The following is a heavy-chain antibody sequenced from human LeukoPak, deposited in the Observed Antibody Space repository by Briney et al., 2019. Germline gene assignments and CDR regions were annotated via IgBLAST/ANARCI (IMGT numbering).Heavy chain of an antibody. J-gene: IGHJ4*02. D-gene: IGHD3-3*01. CDR1: GFTFSSYA. Sequence: PGGSLRLSCAASGFTFSSYAMSWVRQAPGKGLEWVSAISGSGGSTYYADSVKGRFTISRDNPKNTLYLQMNSLRAEDTAVYYCAKDWKTYYDFWSGYLYFDYWGQGTLVTVSS. CDR3: AKDWKTYYDFWSGYLYFDY. CDR2: ISGSGGST. V-gene: IGHV3-23*01.